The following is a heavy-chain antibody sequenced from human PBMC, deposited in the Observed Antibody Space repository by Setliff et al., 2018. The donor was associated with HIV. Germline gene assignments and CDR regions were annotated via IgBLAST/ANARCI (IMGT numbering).Heavy chain of an antibody. CDR3: AREDGSNSHDTFEI. D-gene: IGHD1-1*01. Sequence: PFETLSLTCTVSGGSISNDYWHWIRQSPGRGLEWIGYIYYTGSTNYNPSLKSRVAMSVDSSNHQFSLKLTSVTPADTAIYYCAREDGSNSHDTFEIWGQGILVTVSS. J-gene: IGHJ3*02. CDR2: IYYTGST. V-gene: IGHV4-59*01. CDR1: GGSISNDY.